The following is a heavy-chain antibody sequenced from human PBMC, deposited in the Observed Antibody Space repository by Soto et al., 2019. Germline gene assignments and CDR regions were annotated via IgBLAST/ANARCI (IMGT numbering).Heavy chain of an antibody. V-gene: IGHV3-23*01. CDR2: ISGSGGST. J-gene: IGHJ4*02. D-gene: IGHD6-19*01. CDR1: GFTFSSYA. Sequence: EVQLLESGGGLVQPGGSLRLSCAASGFTFSSYAMRWVRQAPVKGLEWVSAISGSGGSTYYADSVKGRFTISRDNSKNTLYVQMHSLRAEDTAVYYCAKELHTSSGWSQVIYWGQGTLVTVSS. CDR3: AKELHTSSGWSQVIY.